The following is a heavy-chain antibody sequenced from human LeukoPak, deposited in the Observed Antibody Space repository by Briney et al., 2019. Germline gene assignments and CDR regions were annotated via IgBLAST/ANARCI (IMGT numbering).Heavy chain of an antibody. V-gene: IGHV1-8*01. D-gene: IGHD6-13*01. J-gene: IGHJ6*02. CDR2: MNPNSGNT. Sequence: ASVKVSCKASGYTFTSYDINWVRQATGQGLEWMGWMNPNSGNTGYAQKFQGRVTMTRNTSISTAYMELSSLRSEDTAVYYCARGQEGSSWYYYYYGMDVWGQGTTVTVSS. CDR3: ARGQEGSSWYYYYYGMDV. CDR1: GYTFTSYD.